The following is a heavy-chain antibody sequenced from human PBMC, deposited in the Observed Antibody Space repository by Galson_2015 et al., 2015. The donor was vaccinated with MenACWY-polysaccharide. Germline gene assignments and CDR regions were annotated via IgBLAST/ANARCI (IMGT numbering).Heavy chain of an antibody. J-gene: IGHJ6*02. V-gene: IGHV7-4-1*02. CDR3: AREGGDYVLGGMDV. D-gene: IGHD4-17*01. CDR1: GYTFTSYA. CDR2: INTNTGNP. Sequence: SVKVSCKASGYTFTSYAMNWVRQAPGQGLEWMGWINTNTGNPTYAQGFTGRFVFSLDTSDSTAYLQISSLKAEDTAVYYCAREGGDYVLGGMDVCGQGTTVTVSS.